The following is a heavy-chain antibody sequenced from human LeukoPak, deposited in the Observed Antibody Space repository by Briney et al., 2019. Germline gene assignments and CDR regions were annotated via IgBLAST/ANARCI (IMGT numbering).Heavy chain of an antibody. J-gene: IGHJ4*02. Sequence: TLSLTCTVSGGSISSGGFYWTWIRQHPGKGLEWIGYIYYSGSTYYNPSLKSRVTISVDTSKNQFSLKLSSVTAADTAVYYCARSGFNYFDDWGQGTLVTVSS. V-gene: IGHV4-31*03. CDR1: GGSISSGGFY. D-gene: IGHD3-10*01. CDR2: IYYSGST. CDR3: ARSGFNYFDD.